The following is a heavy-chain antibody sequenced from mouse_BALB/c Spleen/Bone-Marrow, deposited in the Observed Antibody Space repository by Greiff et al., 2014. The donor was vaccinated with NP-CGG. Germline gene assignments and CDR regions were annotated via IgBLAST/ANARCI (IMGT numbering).Heavy chain of an antibody. D-gene: IGHD2-1*01. Sequence: ESGPGLVKPSQTVSLTCTVTGISITTGNYRWSWIRQFPGNKLEWIGYIYYSGTITYNPSLTSRTTITRDTSKNQFFLEMNALTAEDTATYYCARDGNYDGYFDYWGQGTTLTVSS. CDR3: ARDGNYDGYFDY. CDR2: IYYSGTI. CDR1: GISITTGNYR. J-gene: IGHJ2*01. V-gene: IGHV3-5*02.